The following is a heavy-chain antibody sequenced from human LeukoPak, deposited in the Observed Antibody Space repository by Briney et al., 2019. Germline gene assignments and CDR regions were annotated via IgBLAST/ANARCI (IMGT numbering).Heavy chain of an antibody. D-gene: IGHD5-24*01. V-gene: IGHV3-30*02. CDR3: AKEPDGYSYFDY. CDR1: GFTFSSYG. CDR2: IRYDGSNK. Sequence: GGSLRLSCAASGFTFSSYGMHWVRQAPGKGLEWVAFIRYDGSNKYYADSVKGRFTISRDNSKSTLYLQMNSLRAEDTAVYYCAKEPDGYSYFDYWGQGTLVTVSS. J-gene: IGHJ4*02.